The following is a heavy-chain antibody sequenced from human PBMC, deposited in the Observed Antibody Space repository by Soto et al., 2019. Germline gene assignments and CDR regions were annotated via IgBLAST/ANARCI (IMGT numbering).Heavy chain of an antibody. CDR1: DDSFRGAEYY. Sequence: PSETLSLTCTVSDDSFRGAEYYWSWIRQPLGKGPEWIGYTYYNGDTKYNPALRSRVTMSEDTSKNQFSLRLSSVTAADTAEYFCARGPAYIDGWRTFDLWGRGILVTVS. D-gene: IGHD6-19*01. CDR2: TYYNGDT. V-gene: IGHV4-61*08. J-gene: IGHJ4*02. CDR3: ARGPAYIDGWRTFDL.